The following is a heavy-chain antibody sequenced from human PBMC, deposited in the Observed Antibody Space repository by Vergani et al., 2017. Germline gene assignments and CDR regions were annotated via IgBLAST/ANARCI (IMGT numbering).Heavy chain of an antibody. CDR3: ARHTTYTDS. CDR1: EYSFGNYW. V-gene: IGHV5-51*01. D-gene: IGHD1-1*01. J-gene: IGHJ4*02. CDR2: IYPVDSGT. Sequence: EVELVQSGPEMRNPGASLKISCKGSEYSFGNYWIGWVRQMPGKGLEWVGIIYPVDSGTRYSPSFQGHVTISANKSISTAFLQWDSLKASDTALYYCARHTTYTDSWGQGTLVTVSS.